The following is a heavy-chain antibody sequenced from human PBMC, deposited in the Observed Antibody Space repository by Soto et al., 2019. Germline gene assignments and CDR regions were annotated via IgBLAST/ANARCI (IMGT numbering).Heavy chain of an antibody. D-gene: IGHD3-10*01. V-gene: IGHV1-3*01. CDR2: INAGNGNT. Sequence: QVQLVQSGAEVKKPGASVKVSCKASGYTFTSYAMHWVRQAPGQRLEWMGWINAGNGNTKYSQKFQGRVTITRDTSASTAYMELSSLISEDTAVYYCARVFIHISGRTLYGMDVWGQGTTVTVSS. CDR3: ARVFIHISGRTLYGMDV. J-gene: IGHJ6*02. CDR1: GYTFTSYA.